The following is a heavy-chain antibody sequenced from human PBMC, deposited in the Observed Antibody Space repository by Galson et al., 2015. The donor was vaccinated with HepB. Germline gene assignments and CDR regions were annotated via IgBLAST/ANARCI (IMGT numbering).Heavy chain of an antibody. CDR2: ISYDGSNE. CDR1: GFTFSSYA. Sequence: SLRLSCAASGFTFSSYAMHWVRQAPGKGLEWVAVISYDGSNEYYADSVKGRFTISRDNSKNTLYLQMNSLRAEDTAVYYCARDGSGWHNWFDPWGQGTLVTVSS. CDR3: ARDGSGWHNWFDP. J-gene: IGHJ5*02. D-gene: IGHD6-19*01. V-gene: IGHV3-30*04.